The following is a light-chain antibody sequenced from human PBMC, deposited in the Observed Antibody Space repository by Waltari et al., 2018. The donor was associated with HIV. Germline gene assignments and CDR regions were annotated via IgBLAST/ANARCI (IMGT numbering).Light chain of an antibody. CDR3: QYYGGSPRA. V-gene: IGKV3-20*01. Sequence: EIVSTQPPGPLSLSPGVGAALSSRASQSINSYLAWYQHKPGQAPRLLIYGASSRATGIPDRFSGTGSGTDFTLTISSLEPEDFAVYFCQYYGGSPRAFGQGTKVEIK. J-gene: IGKJ1*01. CDR1: QSINSY. CDR2: GAS.